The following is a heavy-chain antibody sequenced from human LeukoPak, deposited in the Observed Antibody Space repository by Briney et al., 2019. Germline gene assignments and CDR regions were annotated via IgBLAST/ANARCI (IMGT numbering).Heavy chain of an antibody. CDR1: NYTFVSYG. J-gene: IGHJ5*02. V-gene: IGHV1-18*01. D-gene: IGHD2-21*01. CDR2: IITYNGNT. Sequence: ASVKVSCKASNYTFVSYGISWVRQAPGQGLEGMGWIITYNGNTDYAQKFQGRVTMTADTSTSTAYMELRSLKSDDTALYYCVRERRYCDGMRCRGENWFDPWGQGTQVTVFS. CDR3: VRERRYCDGMRCRGENWFDP.